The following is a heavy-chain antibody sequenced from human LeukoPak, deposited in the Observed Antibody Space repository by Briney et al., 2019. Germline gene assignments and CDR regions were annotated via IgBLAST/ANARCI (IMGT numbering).Heavy chain of an antibody. V-gene: IGHV4-59*01. D-gene: IGHD3-3*01. J-gene: IGHJ6*03. Sequence: PSETLSLTXTVSGGSISSYYWSWIRQPPGKGLEWIGYIYYSGSTNYNPSLKSRVTISVDTSKDQFSLKLSSVTAAGTAVYYCARDKYYDFWSGYLQNYYYYMDVWGKGTTVTVSS. CDR1: GGSISSYY. CDR2: IYYSGST. CDR3: ARDKYYDFWSGYLQNYYYYMDV.